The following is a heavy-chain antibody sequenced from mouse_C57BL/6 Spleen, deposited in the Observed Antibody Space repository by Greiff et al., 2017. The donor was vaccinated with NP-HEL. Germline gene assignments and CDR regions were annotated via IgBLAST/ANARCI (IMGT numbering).Heavy chain of an antibody. V-gene: IGHV1-26*01. Sequence: VQLQQSGPELVKPGASVKISCKASGYTFTDYYMNWVKQSHGKSLEWIGDINPNNGGTSYNQKFKGKATLTVDKSSSTAYMELRSLTSEDSAVYYCARAKLYGSSYEWYFDVWGTGTTVTVSS. CDR2: INPNNGGT. D-gene: IGHD1-1*01. CDR3: ARAKLYGSSYEWYFDV. J-gene: IGHJ1*03. CDR1: GYTFTDYY.